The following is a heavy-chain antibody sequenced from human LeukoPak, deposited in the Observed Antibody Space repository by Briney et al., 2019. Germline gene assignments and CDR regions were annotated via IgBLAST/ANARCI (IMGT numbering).Heavy chain of an antibody. Sequence: RASVKVSCKASGGTFSSYAISWVRQAPGQGLEWMGGIIPIFGTANYAQKFQGRVTITADESTSTAYMELSSLRSEDTAVYYCARGDSPDYGDYQHLDYWGQGTLVTVSS. D-gene: IGHD4-17*01. CDR2: IIPIFGTA. V-gene: IGHV1-69*13. CDR1: GGTFSSYA. CDR3: ARGDSPDYGDYQHLDY. J-gene: IGHJ4*02.